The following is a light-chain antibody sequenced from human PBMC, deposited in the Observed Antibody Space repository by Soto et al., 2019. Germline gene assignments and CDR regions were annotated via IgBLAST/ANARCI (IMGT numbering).Light chain of an antibody. CDR2: DAS. Sequence: DFQMTHSPSTLSASVGDRVTITCRASQNIRSRLAWFQQKPGKAPKLLIYDASSLESGVPQRFSGSGSGTEFTLTISSLQTDDFSTCYCQQYHSYWTFGQGTKVE. J-gene: IGKJ1*01. CDR3: QQYHSYWT. CDR1: QNIRSR. V-gene: IGKV1-5*01.